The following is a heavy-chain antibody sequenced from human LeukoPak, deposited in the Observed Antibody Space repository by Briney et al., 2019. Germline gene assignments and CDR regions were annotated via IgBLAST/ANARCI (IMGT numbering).Heavy chain of an antibody. CDR3: ARDPGDMRYDSSGYYGYYFDY. Sequence: PGGSLRLSCAASGFAFSSYWMNWVRRAPGKGLEWVANIKQDGSEKYYVDSVKGRFTISRDNAKNSLYLQMNSLRAEDTAVYYCARDPGDMRYDSSGYYGYYFDYWGQGTLVTVSS. CDR2: IKQDGSEK. V-gene: IGHV3-7*01. CDR1: GFAFSSYW. D-gene: IGHD3-22*01. J-gene: IGHJ4*02.